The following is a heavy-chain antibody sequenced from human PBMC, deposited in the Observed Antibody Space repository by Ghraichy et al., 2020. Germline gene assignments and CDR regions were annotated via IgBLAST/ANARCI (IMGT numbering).Heavy chain of an antibody. V-gene: IGHV3-9*01. CDR2: ISWNSGSI. Sequence: SCAASGFTFDDYAMHWVRQAPGKGLEWVSGISWNSGSIGYADSVKGRFAISRDNAKNSLYLQMNSLRPEDTALYYCAKDRRYYDSSGSFDYWGQGTLVTVSS. D-gene: IGHD3-22*01. CDR3: AKDRRYYDSSGSFDY. CDR1: GFTFDDYA. J-gene: IGHJ4*02.